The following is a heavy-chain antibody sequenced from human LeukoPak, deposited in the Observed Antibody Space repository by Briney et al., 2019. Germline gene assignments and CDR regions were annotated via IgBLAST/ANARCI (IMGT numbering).Heavy chain of an antibody. V-gene: IGHV1-2*02. D-gene: IGHD3-9*01. CDR2: INPNSGGT. CDR1: GYTFTGYY. Sequence: GASVKVSCKASGYTFTGYYMHWVRQAPGQGLEWMGWINPNSGGTNYAQKLQGRVTMTRDTSISTAYMELSRLRSEDTAVYYCARLGDIRYFDWFYWGQGTLVTVSS. CDR3: ARLGDIRYFDWFY. J-gene: IGHJ4*02.